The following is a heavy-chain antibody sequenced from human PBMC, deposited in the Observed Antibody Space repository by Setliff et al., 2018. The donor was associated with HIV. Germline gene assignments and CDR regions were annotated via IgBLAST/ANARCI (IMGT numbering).Heavy chain of an antibody. Sequence: SVKVSCKASGGTFSSHAISWVRQAPGQGLEWMGGIIPIIGTPNYAQKFQGRVTITADESTSTAYMELSSLRSEDTAVYYCARRSGYDWGGAYYNGMDVWGQGTTVTVSS. V-gene: IGHV1-69*13. CDR3: ARRSGYDWGGAYYNGMDV. CDR1: GGTFSSHA. CDR2: IIPIIGTP. J-gene: IGHJ6*02. D-gene: IGHD5-12*01.